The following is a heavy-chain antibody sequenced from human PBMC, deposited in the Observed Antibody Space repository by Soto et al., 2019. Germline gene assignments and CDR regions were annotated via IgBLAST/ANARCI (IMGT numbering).Heavy chain of an antibody. CDR2: IRDKANSYTT. Sequence: EVQMVESGGGLVQPGRSLKLSCAASGFTFSDHYMDWVRQAPGKGLEWVGRIRDKANSYTTEYAASVKGRFTISRDDSKSSLYLQMNSLKTEDTAVYYCARGDDYNDGVYASDIWGQGTMVTVSS. CDR3: ARGDDYNDGVYASDI. J-gene: IGHJ3*02. V-gene: IGHV3-72*01. CDR1: GFTFSDHY. D-gene: IGHD2-8*01.